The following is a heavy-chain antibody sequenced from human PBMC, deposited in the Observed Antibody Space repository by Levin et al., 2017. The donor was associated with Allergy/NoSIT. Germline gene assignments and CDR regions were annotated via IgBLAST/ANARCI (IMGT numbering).Heavy chain of an antibody. D-gene: IGHD1-26*01. CDR1: GDSVSSSSSS. CDR3: ARYPRRDAGWEAMDV. Sequence: SQTLSLTCAISGDSVSSSSSSWNWLRQSPSRGLEWLGRTYYKSKWYNDYAGFVKSRMTINPDTSKNQFSLQLNSVTPEDTAVYYCARYPRRDAGWEAMDVWGQGTTVTVSS. CDR2: TYYKSKWYN. V-gene: IGHV6-1*01. J-gene: IGHJ6*02.